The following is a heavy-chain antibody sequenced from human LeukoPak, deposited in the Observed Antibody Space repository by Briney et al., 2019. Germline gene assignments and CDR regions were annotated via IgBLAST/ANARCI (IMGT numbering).Heavy chain of an antibody. CDR1: GYTFTGYY. V-gene: IGHV1-2*02. CDR2: INPNSGGT. J-gene: IGHJ4*02. D-gene: IGHD1-1*01. Sequence: ASVKASCKASGYTFTGYYMHWVRQAPGQGLECMGWINPNSGGTNYAQKFQGRVTMTRDTSISTAYMELSRLRSDDTAVYYCARGTGERETYFDYWGQGTLVTVSS. CDR3: ARGTGERETYFDY.